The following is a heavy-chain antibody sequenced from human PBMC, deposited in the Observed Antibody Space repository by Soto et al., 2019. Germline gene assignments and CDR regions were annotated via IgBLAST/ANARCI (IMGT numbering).Heavy chain of an antibody. J-gene: IGHJ4*02. D-gene: IGHD6-19*01. V-gene: IGHV3-23*01. Sequence: EVQLLESGGGLVQPGGSLRLSCSASGFTFSTQAMAWARQAPGKGLERVSALISSGESPDYADPVKGRFTISRDNSKKTLYLQMNSLRADDMAVYYCAKDLHGSGWSFDQWGQGTVVTVSS. CDR3: AKDLHGSGWSFDQ. CDR1: GFTFSTQA. CDR2: LISSGESP.